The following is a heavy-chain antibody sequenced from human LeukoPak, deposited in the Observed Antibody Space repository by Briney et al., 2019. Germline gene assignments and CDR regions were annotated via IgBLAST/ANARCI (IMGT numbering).Heavy chain of an antibody. CDR3: ARDAVTAYYYYYYMDV. Sequence: GGSLRLSCAASGFTFSSYAMHWVRQAPGKGLEWVAVISYDGSNKYYADSVKGRFTISRDNSKNTLYLQMNSLRAEDTAVYYCARDAVTAYYYYYYMDVWGKGTTVTVSS. V-gene: IGHV3-30-3*01. D-gene: IGHD4-11*01. J-gene: IGHJ6*03. CDR2: ISYDGSNK. CDR1: GFTFSSYA.